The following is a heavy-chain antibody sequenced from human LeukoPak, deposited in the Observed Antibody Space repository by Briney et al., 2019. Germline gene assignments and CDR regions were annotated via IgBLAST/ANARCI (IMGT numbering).Heavy chain of an antibody. J-gene: IGHJ4*02. Sequence: SSETLSLTCTVSGYSISSGYYWGWIRQPPGKGLEWIGNIYHTGNTYYNASLKSRVTILVDTSKNQFSLELSSVTAADTAVYYCAREADYWGQGTLVTVSS. CDR2: IYHTGNT. V-gene: IGHV4-38-2*02. CDR1: GYSISSGYY. CDR3: AREADY.